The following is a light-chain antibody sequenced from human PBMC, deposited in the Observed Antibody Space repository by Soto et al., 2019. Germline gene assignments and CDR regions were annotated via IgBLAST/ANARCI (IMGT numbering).Light chain of an antibody. CDR2: ANN. V-gene: IGLV1-40*01. Sequence: QAVVTQPPSVSGAPGQRVTISCTGSRSNIGAGYDVHWYQQLPGTAPKLLIYANNIRPSGVPGRFSGSKSGTSASLAITGLQAEDQAEYYCQSYDSSLSGYVFGAGTKVTVL. CDR1: RSNIGAGYD. J-gene: IGLJ1*01. CDR3: QSYDSSLSGYV.